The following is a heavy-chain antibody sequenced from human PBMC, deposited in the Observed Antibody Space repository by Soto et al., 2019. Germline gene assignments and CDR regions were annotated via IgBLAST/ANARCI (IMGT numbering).Heavy chain of an antibody. CDR3: VRDDIGMGNDY. CDR1: GGTFSSYA. V-gene: IGHV1-69*13. CDR2: IIPIFGTA. J-gene: IGHJ4*02. Sequence: SVKVSCKASGGTFSSYAISWVRQAPGQGLEWMGGIIPIFGTANYAQKFQGRVTITADESTSTAYMELSSLRAEDTAIYYCVRDDIGMGNDYWGLGTLVTVSS. D-gene: IGHD1-20*01.